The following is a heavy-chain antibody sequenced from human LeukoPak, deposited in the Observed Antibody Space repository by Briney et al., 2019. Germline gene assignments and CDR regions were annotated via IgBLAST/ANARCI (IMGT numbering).Heavy chain of an antibody. CDR1: GFTFSSYA. J-gene: IGHJ5*02. V-gene: IGHV3-33*03. CDR3: AKAGTFSYGSQFDP. Sequence: SGRSLRLSCAASGFTFSSYAMHWVRQAPGEGLEWVAVIWYDGSNKYYADSAKGRFTISRDNSKNTLYLQMDSLRAEDTAVYYCAKAGTFSYGSQFDPWGQGTLVIVSS. D-gene: IGHD3-16*01. CDR2: IWYDGSNK.